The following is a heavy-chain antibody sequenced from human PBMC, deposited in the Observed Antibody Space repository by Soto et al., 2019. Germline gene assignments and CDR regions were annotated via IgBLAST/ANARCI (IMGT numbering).Heavy chain of an antibody. CDR3: ARDQDDILTGFGAYGMDV. V-gene: IGHV1-18*01. J-gene: IGHJ6*02. CDR1: GYTFTSYG. CDR2: ISAYNGNT. Sequence: QVQLVQSEAEVKKPGASVKVSCKASGYTFTSYGISWVRQAPGQGLEWMGWISAYNGNTNYAQKLQGRVTMTTDTSTSTAYMELRSLRSDDTAVYYCARDQDDILTGFGAYGMDVWGQGTTVTVSS. D-gene: IGHD3-9*01.